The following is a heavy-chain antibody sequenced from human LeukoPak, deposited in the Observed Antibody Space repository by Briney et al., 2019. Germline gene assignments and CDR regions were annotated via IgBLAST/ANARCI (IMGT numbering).Heavy chain of an antibody. V-gene: IGHV4-59*01. Sequence: SETLSLTCTVSGDSISNYYWSWIRQPPGKGLEWIGYIYYSGSTNYNPSLKSRVTISVDMSKNQFSLKLSSVTAADTAVYYCARVDQSGYDTRGWFDPWGQGTLVTVSS. J-gene: IGHJ5*02. CDR1: GDSISNYY. CDR3: ARVDQSGYDTRGWFDP. CDR2: IYYSGST. D-gene: IGHD5-12*01.